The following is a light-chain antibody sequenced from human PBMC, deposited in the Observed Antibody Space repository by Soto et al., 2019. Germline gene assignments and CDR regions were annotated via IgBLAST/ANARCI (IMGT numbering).Light chain of an antibody. CDR3: QSYDSSLSGYV. V-gene: IGLV1-40*01. J-gene: IGLJ1*01. CDR1: SSNIGAGYD. CDR2: GNS. Sequence: QSALTQPPSVSGAPGQRVTISCTGSSSNIGAGYDVHWYQQLPGTAPKLLIYGNSNRPSGVPDRFSGSKSGTSASLAINGLQAEDEADYYCQSYDSSLSGYVFGTGTKLTVL.